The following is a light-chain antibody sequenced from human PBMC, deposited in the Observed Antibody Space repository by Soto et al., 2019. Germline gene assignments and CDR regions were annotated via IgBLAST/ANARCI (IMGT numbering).Light chain of an antibody. CDR1: QSISSC. V-gene: IGKV1-5*01. CDR2: YXS. J-gene: IGKJ1*01. Sequence: DIQMTQCPSTLAASAVDSVTIPCRGSQSISSCMAWYQQKPGKAPKVXIDYXSSLERGGPSRFSGSGSATEFTLTISSLQPDYFANYYCQQYTSDTWTFGQGTKVDIK. CDR3: QQYTSDTWT.